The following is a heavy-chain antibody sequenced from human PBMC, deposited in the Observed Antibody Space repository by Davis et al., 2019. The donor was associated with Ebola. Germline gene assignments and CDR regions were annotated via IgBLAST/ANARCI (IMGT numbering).Heavy chain of an antibody. J-gene: IGHJ6*02. CDR2: ISVNNGNT. Sequence: GESLKISCKADGYIFSDYAITWVRQAPGQGLEWMGWISVNNGNTNYAQSVQGRVSMTTDTSTNTAYMELRSLTSDDTAIYYCARDDWARASTYDGMDVWGQGTTVIVSS. D-gene: IGHD3-9*01. CDR1: GYIFSDYA. V-gene: IGHV1-18*01. CDR3: ARDDWARASTYDGMDV.